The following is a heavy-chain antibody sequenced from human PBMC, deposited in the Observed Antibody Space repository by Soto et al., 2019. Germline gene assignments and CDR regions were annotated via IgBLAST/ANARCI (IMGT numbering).Heavy chain of an antibody. Sequence: QVQLVESGGGVVQPGRSLRLSCAASGFSISRSAMHWVRQAPGKGLEWVAVIANDGSNKWYADSAKGRFTISRDNTKNTVSLHMSSLRGEDTAVYYCARDLQAGTDNVNWFAPWGQGTLVTVSS. V-gene: IGHV3-30*03. J-gene: IGHJ5*02. CDR1: GFSISRSA. CDR3: ARDLQAGTDNVNWFAP. D-gene: IGHD1-1*01. CDR2: IANDGSNK.